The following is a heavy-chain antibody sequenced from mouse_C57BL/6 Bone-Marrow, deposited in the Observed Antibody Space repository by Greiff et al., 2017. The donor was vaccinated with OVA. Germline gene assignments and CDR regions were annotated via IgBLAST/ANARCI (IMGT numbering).Heavy chain of an antibody. D-gene: IGHD1-1*01. V-gene: IGHV5-6*01. CDR3: ARQGYYGSSYWWYFDV. CDR2: ISSGGSYT. CDR1: GFTFSSYG. Sequence: EVKLVESGGDLVKPGGSLKLSCAASGFTFSSYGMSWVRQTPDKRLEWVATISSGGSYTYYPDSVKGRFTISRDNAKNTLYLQMSSLKSEDTAMYYCARQGYYGSSYWWYFDVWGTGTTVTVSS. J-gene: IGHJ1*03.